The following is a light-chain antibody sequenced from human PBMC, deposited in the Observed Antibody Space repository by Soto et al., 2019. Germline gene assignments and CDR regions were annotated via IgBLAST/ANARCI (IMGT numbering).Light chain of an antibody. Sequence: EIVMTQSQATLSLSPGERATLSFRASQSVSSYLAWYQQKPGQAPRLLIYDASNRATGIPARFSGSGSGTDFTLTISSLEPEDFAVYYCYQRSNWPPTFGGGTKVDIK. CDR2: DAS. CDR3: YQRSNWPPT. CDR1: QSVSSY. J-gene: IGKJ4*01. V-gene: IGKV3-11*01.